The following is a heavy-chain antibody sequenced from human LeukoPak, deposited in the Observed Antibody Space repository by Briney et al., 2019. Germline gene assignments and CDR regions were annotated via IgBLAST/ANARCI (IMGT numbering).Heavy chain of an antibody. V-gene: IGHV3-23*01. Sequence: GGPLRLSCAASGFTFSSYSMNWVRQAPGMGLEWVSAISGSGGSTYYADSVKGRFTISRDNSKNTLYLQMNSLRAEDTAAYYCAKARRVTMFVPFDYWGQGTLVTVSS. D-gene: IGHD3-10*02. CDR3: AKARRVTMFVPFDY. CDR2: ISGSGGST. CDR1: GFTFSSYS. J-gene: IGHJ4*02.